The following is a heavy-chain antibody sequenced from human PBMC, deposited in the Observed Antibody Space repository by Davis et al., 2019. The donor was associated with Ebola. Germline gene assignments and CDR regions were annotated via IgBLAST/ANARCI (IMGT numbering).Heavy chain of an antibody. CDR3: ARDNVVVPAAIVSDWYFDL. D-gene: IGHD2-2*02. CDR1: GFTFSSYG. CDR2: IWYDGSNK. J-gene: IGHJ2*01. V-gene: IGHV3-33*01. Sequence: PGGSLRLSCAASGFTFSSYGMHWVRQAPGKGLEWVAVIWYDGSNKYYADSVKGRFTISRDNSKNTLYLQMNSLRAEDTAVYYCARDNVVVPAAIVSDWYFDLWGRGTLVTVSS.